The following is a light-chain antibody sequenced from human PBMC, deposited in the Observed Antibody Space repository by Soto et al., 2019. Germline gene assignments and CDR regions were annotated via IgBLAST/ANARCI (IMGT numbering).Light chain of an antibody. V-gene: IGKV1-5*03. J-gene: IGKJ1*01. Sequence: DIQMTQSPSTLSASVGDRVTITCRASQSISSWLAGYQQKPGKAPKLLIYKASNLESGGLSRFSGSGYGPEFTLTISRLQHDDFATYYCQQYNSYSRTFGQGTKVEMK. CDR2: KAS. CDR3: QQYNSYSRT. CDR1: QSISSW.